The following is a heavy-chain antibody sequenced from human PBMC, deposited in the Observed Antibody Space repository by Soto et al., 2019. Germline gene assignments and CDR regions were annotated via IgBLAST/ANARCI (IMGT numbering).Heavy chain of an antibody. CDR1: GFTFSSYG. V-gene: IGHV3-30*18. D-gene: IGHD4-17*01. Sequence: GGSLRLSCAASGFTFSSYGMHWVRQAPGKGLEWVAVISYDGSNKYYADSVKGRFTISRDNSKNTLYLQMNSLRAEDTAVYYCAKPSNYGDYVIRRYYFDYWGQGTLVTVSS. CDR3: AKPSNYGDYVIRRYYFDY. J-gene: IGHJ4*02. CDR2: ISYDGSNK.